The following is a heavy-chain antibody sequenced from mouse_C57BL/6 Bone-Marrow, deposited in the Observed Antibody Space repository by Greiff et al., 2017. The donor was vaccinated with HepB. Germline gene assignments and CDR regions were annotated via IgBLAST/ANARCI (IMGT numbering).Heavy chain of an antibody. J-gene: IGHJ1*03. CDR2: SRNKANDYTT. CDR1: GFTFSDFY. V-gene: IGHV7-1*01. CDR3: ARDARSTMITTSYWYFDV. Sequence: EVHLVESGGGLVQSGRSLRLSCATSGFTFSDFYMEWVRQAPGKGLEWIAASRNKANDYTTEYSASVKGRFIVSRDTSQSILYLQMNALRAEDTAIYYCARDARSTMITTSYWYFDVWGTGTTVTVSS. D-gene: IGHD2-4*01.